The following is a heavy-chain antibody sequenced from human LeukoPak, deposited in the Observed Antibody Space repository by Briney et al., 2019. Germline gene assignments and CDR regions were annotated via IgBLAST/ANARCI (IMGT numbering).Heavy chain of an antibody. CDR2: IYSGGTT. V-gene: IGHV3-53*01. CDR1: GFTVSSNY. CDR3: ARGRMVRGVVIKIFYYFNY. J-gene: IGHJ4*01. D-gene: IGHD3-10*01. Sequence: PGGSLRLSCAASGFTVSSNYMSWVSQPPGKGLEWLSVIYSGGTTNYADSVKGRFTISRDNSKNPLDFKMNTLRPEDTAVYYCARGRMVRGVVIKIFYYFNYWGHGTLVTVS.